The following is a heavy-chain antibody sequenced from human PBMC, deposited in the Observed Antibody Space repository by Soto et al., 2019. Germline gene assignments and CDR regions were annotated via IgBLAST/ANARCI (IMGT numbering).Heavy chain of an antibody. CDR2: VSAYNGNT. CDR3: ATDDRSVISQDNYFDY. D-gene: IGHD2-21*01. V-gene: IGHV1-18*01. Sequence: APVKVSCKASGFTFTSYGITWVRQAPGQGLEWMGWVSAYNGNTNYAQKFQGRVTMTEDTSTDTAYMELSSLRSEATAVYYCATDDRSVISQDNYFDYCGQGTLVTLSS. CDR1: GFTFTSYG. J-gene: IGHJ4*02.